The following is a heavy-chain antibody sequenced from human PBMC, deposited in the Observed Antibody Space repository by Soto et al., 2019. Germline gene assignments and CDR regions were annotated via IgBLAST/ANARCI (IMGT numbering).Heavy chain of an antibody. D-gene: IGHD2-2*01. J-gene: IGHJ6*02. CDR2: FVVGSGNT. CDR1: GFTFTSSA. V-gene: IGHV1-58*01. Sequence: GASVKVSCKASGFTFTSSAVQWVRQARGQRMEWIGWFVVGSGNTNYAQKFKKRVTITMAMSTSTADMELSSLRSEDTAVYYCAAGRCSSTSCQNYYYYYGMDVWGQGTTVTVSS. CDR3: AAGRCSSTSCQNYYYYYGMDV.